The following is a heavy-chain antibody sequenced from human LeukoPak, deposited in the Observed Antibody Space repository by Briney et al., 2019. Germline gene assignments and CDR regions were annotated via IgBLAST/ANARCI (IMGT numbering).Heavy chain of an antibody. V-gene: IGHV4-39*02. Sequence: PSETLSLTCTVSGGSISSRNNYWGWIRQPPGKGLEWIGSLDNSGSTYYNSSLKSRVTISVDTSKNHFSLRLTSVTAADTAVYYCATAVGATTFDYWGQGTLVTVSS. CDR2: LDNSGST. D-gene: IGHD1-26*01. J-gene: IGHJ4*02. CDR3: ATAVGATTFDY. CDR1: GGSISSRNNY.